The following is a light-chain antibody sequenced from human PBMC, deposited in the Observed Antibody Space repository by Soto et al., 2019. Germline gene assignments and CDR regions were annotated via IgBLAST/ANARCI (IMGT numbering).Light chain of an antibody. J-gene: IGLJ1*01. CDR2: SNN. Sequence: QSVLTQPPSASGTPGQKVFISCSGSSSNIGGTNYAYWYQQLPGAAPKLLMHSNNLRPSGVPERISGSKSGTSASLAITGLQAEDEADYYCQSYDSSLSGYVFGTGTKVTV. V-gene: IGLV1-47*02. CDR1: SSNIGGTNY. CDR3: QSYDSSLSGYV.